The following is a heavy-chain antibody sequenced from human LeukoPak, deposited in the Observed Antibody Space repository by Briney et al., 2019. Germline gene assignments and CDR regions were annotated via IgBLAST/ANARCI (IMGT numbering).Heavy chain of an antibody. V-gene: IGHV1-2*06. CDR3: ARDYCGGNCFPDY. CDR1: GYTFTGYY. J-gene: IGHJ4*02. CDR2: INPNSGDT. Sequence: ASVKVSCKASGYTFTGYYVHWVRQAPGQGLEWMGRINPNSGDTNYAQKFQGRVTMTRDTSISTAYMELSRLRSDDTAVYYCARDYCGGNCFPDYWGQGTLVTVSS. D-gene: IGHD2-21*02.